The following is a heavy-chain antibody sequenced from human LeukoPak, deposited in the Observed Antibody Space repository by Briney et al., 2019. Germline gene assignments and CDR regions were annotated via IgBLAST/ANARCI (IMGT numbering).Heavy chain of an antibody. CDR2: ISHSGST. CDR3: ARSANAFDI. V-gene: IGHV4-34*01. Sequence: KTSETLSLTCAVSGGSVSGYYWSWIRQPPGKGPEWIGKISHSGSTNYDPSLKSRVTISVDTSTNQFSLNLSSVTAADTAAYYCARSANAFDIWGQGTMVTVSS. J-gene: IGHJ3*02. CDR1: GGSVSGYY.